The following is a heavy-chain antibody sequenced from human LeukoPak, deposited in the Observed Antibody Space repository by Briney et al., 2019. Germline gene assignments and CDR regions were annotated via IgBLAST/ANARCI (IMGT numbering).Heavy chain of an antibody. V-gene: IGHV4-30-4*08. Sequence: NPSETLSLTCAVYGGSLSGYYWSWIRQPPGKGLEWIGYIYYSGSTYYNPSLKSRVTISVDTSNNQFSLKLSSVTAADTAVYYCAREALRPSRWFDPWGQGTLVTVSS. J-gene: IGHJ5*02. CDR2: IYYSGST. CDR1: GGSLSGYY. D-gene: IGHD4-17*01. CDR3: AREALRPSRWFDP.